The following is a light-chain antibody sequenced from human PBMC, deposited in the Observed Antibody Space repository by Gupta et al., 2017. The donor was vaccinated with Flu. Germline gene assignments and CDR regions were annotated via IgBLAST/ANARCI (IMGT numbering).Light chain of an antibody. J-gene: IGLJ3*02. CDR1: SSDVGGYNY. V-gene: IGLV2-11*01. Sequence: QSALTQPRSVSGSPGPSVTISCTGTSSDVGGYNYVSWYQQHPGKAPKLMIYDVSKRPSGGPPRFSCSTSGDTTSPTTSGLQAADDAAYYCCPYVDSYTYYCVFGGGTKLTVL. CDR3: CPYVDSYTYYCV. CDR2: DVS.